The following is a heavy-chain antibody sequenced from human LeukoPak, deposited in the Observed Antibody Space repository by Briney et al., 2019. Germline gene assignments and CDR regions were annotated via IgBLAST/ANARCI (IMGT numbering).Heavy chain of an antibody. J-gene: IGHJ4*02. D-gene: IGHD2-21*02. CDR3: AGAQTYGDSRLLLDY. CDR1: GFNFSTYW. V-gene: IGHV3-7*03. Sequence: GGSLRLSCTASGFNFSTYWMTWVRQVPGKGLEWVANIKEDGSEIYYVDAVKGRFSISRDNAKNSQYLQMNSLRVEDTALYYCAGAQTYGDSRLLLDYWGQGTLVTVSS. CDR2: IKEDGSEI.